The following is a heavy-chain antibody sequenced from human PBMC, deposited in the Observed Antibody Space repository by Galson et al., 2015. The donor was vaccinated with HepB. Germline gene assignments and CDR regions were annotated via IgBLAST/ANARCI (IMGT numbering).Heavy chain of an antibody. Sequence: SLRLSCAASGFTFSSYAMSWVRQAPGKGLEWVSVISGSGDTTYYADSVKGRFTISRDNSKDTLYLQMNSLRAEDTAVYYCAKRRGWSSSSYFDYWGQGTLVTVSS. V-gene: IGHV3-23*01. J-gene: IGHJ4*02. CDR3: AKRRGWSSSSYFDY. D-gene: IGHD6-6*01. CDR1: GFTFSSYA. CDR2: ISGSGDTT.